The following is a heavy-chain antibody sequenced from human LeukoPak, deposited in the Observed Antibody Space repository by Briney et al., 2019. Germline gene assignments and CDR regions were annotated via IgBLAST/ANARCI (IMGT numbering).Heavy chain of an antibody. CDR2: INLNSGGT. V-gene: IGHV1-2*02. CDR3: ASSYCSGGTCYLRTPFDY. J-gene: IGHJ4*02. CDR1: GYTFTSYY. D-gene: IGHD2-15*01. Sequence: ASVKVSCKASGYTFTSYYIHWVRQAPGQGLEWMGWINLNSGGTNYAQNFQGSVTMTRDTSISTAYMELSRLRSDDTAFYYCASSYCSGGTCYLRTPFDYWGQGTLVTVSS.